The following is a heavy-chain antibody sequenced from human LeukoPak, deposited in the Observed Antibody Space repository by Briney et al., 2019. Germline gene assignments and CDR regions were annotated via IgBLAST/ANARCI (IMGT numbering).Heavy chain of an antibody. CDR3: ARDSPGYLAYDS. V-gene: IGHV3-7*04. D-gene: IGHD1-1*01. J-gene: IGHJ4*02. CDR2: IKEDGSAT. CDR1: GFTFSSYG. Sequence: AGGSLRLSCAASGFTFSSYGMTWVRQAPGKGPEWVANIKEDGSATYYVDSVKGRFTISRDNAKKSLYLQMNSLRAEDTAVYYCARDSPGYLAYDSWGQGTLVTVSS.